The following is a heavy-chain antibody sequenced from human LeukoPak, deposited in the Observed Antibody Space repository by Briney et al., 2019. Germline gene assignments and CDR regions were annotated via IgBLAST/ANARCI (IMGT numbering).Heavy chain of an antibody. CDR1: GFTFSSYA. D-gene: IGHD2-2*01. CDR3: ARDHGVVPAAIYYYYYMDV. Sequence: GGSLRLSCAASGFTFSSYAMHWVRQAPGKGLEWVAVVSYDGSNKYYADSVKGRFTISRGNSKNTLYLQMNSLRAEDTAVYYCARDHGVVPAAIYYYYYMDVWGKGTTVTVSS. V-gene: IGHV3-30-3*01. CDR2: VSYDGSNK. J-gene: IGHJ6*03.